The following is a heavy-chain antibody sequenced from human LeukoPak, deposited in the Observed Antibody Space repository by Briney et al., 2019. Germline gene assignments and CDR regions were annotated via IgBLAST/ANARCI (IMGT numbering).Heavy chain of an antibody. V-gene: IGHV3-11*01. CDR2: ISRSGSSL. Sequence: PGGSLRLSCVASGFTFSDYYMTWTRQAPGKGLEYVSHISRSGSSLYYGDSVTGRFTISRDNAKNSLYLQMNSLRVEDTAVYYCARARGGYDFDYWGQGTLVTVSS. CDR1: GFTFSDYY. D-gene: IGHD5-12*01. J-gene: IGHJ4*02. CDR3: ARARGGYDFDY.